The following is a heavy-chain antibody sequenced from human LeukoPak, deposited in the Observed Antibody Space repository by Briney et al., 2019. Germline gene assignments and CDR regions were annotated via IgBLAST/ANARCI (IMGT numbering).Heavy chain of an antibody. J-gene: IGHJ5*02. Sequence: GGSLRLSCVASGFTFSSYWMHWVRQAPGKGLVWVSRIKSDESIIDYADSVRGRFTISRDNAKNTLNLQMNSLRAEDTAVYYCARDLGQYYDTSDNWFDPWGQGTLVTVSS. CDR3: ARDLGQYYDTSDNWFDP. D-gene: IGHD3-22*01. CDR2: IKSDESII. V-gene: IGHV3-74*01. CDR1: GFTFSSYW.